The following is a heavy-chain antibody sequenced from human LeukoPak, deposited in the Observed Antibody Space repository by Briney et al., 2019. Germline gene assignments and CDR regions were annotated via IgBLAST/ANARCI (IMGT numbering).Heavy chain of an antibody. V-gene: IGHV4-39*07. CDR2: IYYSGST. CDR3: ARGLWFGGEYYYYYMDV. D-gene: IGHD3-10*01. Sequence: SETLSLTCTVSGGSISSSSFYWGWIRQPPGKGLEWIGTIYYSGSTYYNPSLKSRVTMSVDTSKNQFSLKLSSVTAADTAVYYCARGLWFGGEYYYYYMDVWGKGTTVTVSS. J-gene: IGHJ6*03. CDR1: GGSISSSSFY.